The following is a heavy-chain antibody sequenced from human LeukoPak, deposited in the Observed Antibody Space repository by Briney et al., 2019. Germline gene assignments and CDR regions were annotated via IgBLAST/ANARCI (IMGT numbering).Heavy chain of an antibody. CDR1: GFSLSDIF. CDR3: ARDTDYYGSGRQGYFDH. CDR2: IFSGGET. Sequence: GGSLRLSCAVSGFSLSDIFMGWVRQTPGKGLEWVSLIFSGGETYSADSVKGRFAISKDNSKNTLHLQMNSLRVEDTAMYYCARDTDYYGSGRQGYFDHWGQGTLVTVSS. J-gene: IGHJ1*01. D-gene: IGHD3-10*01. V-gene: IGHV3-66*01.